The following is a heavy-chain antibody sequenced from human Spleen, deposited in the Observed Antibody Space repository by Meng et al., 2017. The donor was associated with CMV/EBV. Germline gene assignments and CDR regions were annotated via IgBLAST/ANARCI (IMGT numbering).Heavy chain of an antibody. Sequence: GSLRLSCAVYGGSVSGFYWSWIRQPPGKRLEWIGEINHSGSTNYNPSLKSRVTISVDTSKNQFSLNLNSVTATDTAMYYCARLNRNKTVWGQGTLVTVS. D-gene: IGHD2/OR15-2a*01. J-gene: IGHJ4*02. CDR3: ARLNRNKTV. V-gene: IGHV4-34*01. CDR2: INHSGST. CDR1: GGSVSGFY.